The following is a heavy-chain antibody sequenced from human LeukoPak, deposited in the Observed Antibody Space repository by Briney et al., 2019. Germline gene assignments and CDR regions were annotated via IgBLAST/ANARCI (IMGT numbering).Heavy chain of an antibody. CDR3: ARPLRVTMIRGAAFRASSDFDP. Sequence: ASVKVSCKASGDTFSGYYIHWVRQAPGQGLEWMGWINPNTGGTKYAQKFQDRVTMTRDTSITTAYMYLSRLRYDDTAVYYCARPLRVTMIRGAAFRASSDFDPWGQGTLVTVSS. V-gene: IGHV1-2*02. D-gene: IGHD3-10*01. CDR1: GDTFSGYY. J-gene: IGHJ5*02. CDR2: INPNTGGT.